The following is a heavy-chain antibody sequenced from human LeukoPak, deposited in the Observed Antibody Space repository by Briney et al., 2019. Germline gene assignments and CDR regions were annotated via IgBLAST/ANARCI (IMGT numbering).Heavy chain of an antibody. J-gene: IGHJ4*02. Sequence: PGGSLRLSCAASGFTFSSYAMHWVRQAPGKGLEWVAVISYDGSNKYYADSVGGRFTISRDNSKSTLSLQMNSLRAEDTAIYYCATYRQVLLPFESWGQGTLVTVSS. CDR1: GFTFSSYA. CDR2: ISYDGSNK. D-gene: IGHD2-8*02. V-gene: IGHV3-30*04. CDR3: ATYRQVLLPFES.